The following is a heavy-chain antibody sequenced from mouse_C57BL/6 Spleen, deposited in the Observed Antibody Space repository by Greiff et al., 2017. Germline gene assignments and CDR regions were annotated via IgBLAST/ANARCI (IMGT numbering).Heavy chain of an antibody. CDR2: IDPENGDT. Sequence: VQLKQSGAELVRPGASVKLSCTASGFNIKDDYMHWVKQRPEQGLEWIGWIDPENGDTEYASKFQGKATITADTSSNTAYLQLSSLTSEDTAVYYCTRYDGYYRFAYWGQGTLVTVSA. D-gene: IGHD2-3*01. CDR3: TRYDGYYRFAY. CDR1: GFNIKDDY. J-gene: IGHJ3*01. V-gene: IGHV14-4*01.